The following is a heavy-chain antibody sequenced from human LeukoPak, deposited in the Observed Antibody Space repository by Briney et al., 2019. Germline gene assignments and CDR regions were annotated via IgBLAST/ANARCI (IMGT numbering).Heavy chain of an antibody. D-gene: IGHD3-10*01. CDR1: GYSFTSYW. J-gene: IGHJ4*02. Sequence: GESLKISCKGSGYSFTSYWIGWVRQLPGKGLEWMGIIYPGDSDTRYSPSFQGQVTISADKSISTAYLQWSSLKASDTAMYYCARGQRYPYYYGLLVYWGQGTLVTVSS. CDR2: IYPGDSDT. V-gene: IGHV5-51*01. CDR3: ARGQRYPYYYGLLVY.